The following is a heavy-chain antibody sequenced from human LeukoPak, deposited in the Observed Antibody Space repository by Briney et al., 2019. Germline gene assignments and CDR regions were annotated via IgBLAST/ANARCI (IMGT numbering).Heavy chain of an antibody. CDR3: ARGAVAGVYYYYYYMDV. CDR2: INHSGST. CDR1: GGSFNGYY. Sequence: SETLSLTCAVYGGSFNGYYWSWIRQPPGKGLEWIGEINHSGSTNYNPSLKSRVTISVDTYKNQFSLKLSSVTAADTAVYYCARGAVAGVYYYYYYMDVWGEGTKVTVSS. D-gene: IGHD6-19*01. V-gene: IGHV4-34*01. J-gene: IGHJ6*03.